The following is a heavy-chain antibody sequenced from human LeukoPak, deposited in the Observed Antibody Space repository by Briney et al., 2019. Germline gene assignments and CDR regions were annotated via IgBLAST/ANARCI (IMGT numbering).Heavy chain of an antibody. J-gene: IGHJ4*02. CDR1: GGSISSYY. D-gene: IGHD6-13*01. CDR3: ARHITDISAAGQFDY. V-gene: IGHV4-59*08. CDR2: IYSSGST. Sequence: SETLSLTCTVSGGSISSYYWSWIRQPPGKGLEWIGYIYSSGSTNYNPSLKSRVTLSLDTSKNQFSLKLSSVTAADTAVYYCARHITDISAAGQFDYWGQGALVTVSS.